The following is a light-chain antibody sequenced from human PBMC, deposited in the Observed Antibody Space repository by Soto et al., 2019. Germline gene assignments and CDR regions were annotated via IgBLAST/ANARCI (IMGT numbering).Light chain of an antibody. V-gene: IGLV2-14*01. J-gene: IGLJ1*01. Sequence: QSVLTQPASVSRSPGQSITIPCTGTSSDVGDHPYVSWYQQHPGKVPKLIIYEASNRPSGVPDRFSGSKSGNTASLTISGLQAADEADYYCSLYTSENTYVFGTGTKVTVL. CDR3: SLYTSENTYV. CDR1: SSDVGDHPY. CDR2: EAS.